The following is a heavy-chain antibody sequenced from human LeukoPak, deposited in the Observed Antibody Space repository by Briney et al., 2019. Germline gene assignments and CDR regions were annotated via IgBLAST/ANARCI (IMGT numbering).Heavy chain of an antibody. J-gene: IGHJ3*02. CDR2: ISGSGGST. CDR3: AREGRFNYYDSAPYAFDI. D-gene: IGHD3-22*01. V-gene: IGHV3-23*01. CDR1: GFTFSSYA. Sequence: PGGSLRLSCVVSGFTFSSYAMSWVRQAPGKGLEWVSGISGSGGSTYYADSVKGRFTISRDNTKNTLYLQMNSLRAEDTAVYYCAREGRFNYYDSAPYAFDIWGQGTMVTVSS.